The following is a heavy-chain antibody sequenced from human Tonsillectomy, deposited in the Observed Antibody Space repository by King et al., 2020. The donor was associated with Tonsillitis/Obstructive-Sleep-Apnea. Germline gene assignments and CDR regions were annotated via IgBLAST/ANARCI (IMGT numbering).Heavy chain of an antibody. J-gene: IGHJ3*02. Sequence: QLVQSGAELRKPGESLKISCQGSGYSFPSYWIGWVRQMPGKGLEWMGLIYPGDSDTRYSPSFQGQVTISADKSITTAYLQWSSLKASDTAMYYCARLAGGHPDAFDIWGQGTMVTVSS. CDR1: GYSFPSYW. V-gene: IGHV5-51*01. CDR3: ARLAGGHPDAFDI. CDR2: IYPGDSDT. D-gene: IGHD4-23*01.